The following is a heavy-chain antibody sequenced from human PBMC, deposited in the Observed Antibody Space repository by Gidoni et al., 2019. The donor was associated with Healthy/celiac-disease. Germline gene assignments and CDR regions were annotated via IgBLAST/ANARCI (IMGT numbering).Heavy chain of an antibody. D-gene: IGHD6-13*01. V-gene: IGHV3-21*01. CDR2: ISSSSSYI. CDR3: ARGLSESSSWYERAFDI. Sequence: EVQLVESGGGLVKPGGSLRLSCAASGFTFSSYSMNWVRQAPGKGLEWVSSISSSSSYIYYADSVKGRFTISRDNAKNSLYLQMNSLRAEDTAVYYCARGLSESSSWYERAFDIWGQGTMVTVSS. J-gene: IGHJ3*02. CDR1: GFTFSSYS.